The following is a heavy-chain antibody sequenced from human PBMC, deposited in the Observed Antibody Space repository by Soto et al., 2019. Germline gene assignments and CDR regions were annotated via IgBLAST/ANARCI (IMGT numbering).Heavy chain of an antibody. CDR3: GRPGIAVAGTYYFDY. J-gene: IGHJ4*02. CDR1: GYSFTSYW. D-gene: IGHD6-19*01. CDR2: IYPGDSDT. Sequence: PGESLKISCKGSGYSFTSYWIGWVRQMPGKDLEWMGIIYPGDSDTRYSPSFQGQVTISADKSISTAYLQWSRLKASDTPMYYCGRPGIAVAGTYYFDYVGQGXLVTVFS. V-gene: IGHV5-51*01.